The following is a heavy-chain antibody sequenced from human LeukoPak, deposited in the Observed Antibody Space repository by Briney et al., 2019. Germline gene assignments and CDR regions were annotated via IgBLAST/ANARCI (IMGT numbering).Heavy chain of an antibody. Sequence: GASVKVSCKASGYTFTSHGISWVRQAPGQGLEWMGWISAYNGNTNYAQKLQGRVTMTTDTSTSTAYMELRSLRSDDTAVYYCARALRLGELSFNGYWGQGTLVTVSS. D-gene: IGHD3-16*02. V-gene: IGHV1-18*01. J-gene: IGHJ4*02. CDR3: ARALRLGELSFNGY. CDR1: GYTFTSHG. CDR2: ISAYNGNT.